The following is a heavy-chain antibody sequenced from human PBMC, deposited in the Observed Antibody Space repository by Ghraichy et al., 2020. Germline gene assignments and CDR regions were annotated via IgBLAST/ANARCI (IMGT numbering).Heavy chain of an antibody. CDR2: ISGSGGST. CDR1: GFTFSSYA. V-gene: IGHV3-23*01. Sequence: GGSLRLSCAASGFTFSSYAMSWVRQAPGKGLEWVSAISGSGGSTYYADSVKGRFTISRDNSKNTLYLQMNSLRAEDTAVYYCAKVRLYYYDSSGGDYWGQGTLVTVSS. D-gene: IGHD3-22*01. J-gene: IGHJ4*02. CDR3: AKVRLYYYDSSGGDY.